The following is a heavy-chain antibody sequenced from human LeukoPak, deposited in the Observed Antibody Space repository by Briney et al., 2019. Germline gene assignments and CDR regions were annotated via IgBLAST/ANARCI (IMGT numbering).Heavy chain of an antibody. CDR2: IYYSGNT. Sequence: SETLSLTCTVSAGSISNYYWNWIRQSPGKGLEWIGYIYYSGNTNYNPSLKSRVTISIDTSKNQFSLRLSSVTAADTAVYYCARGGGESSSSQDYDYWGQGTLVTVSS. CDR1: AGSISNYY. J-gene: IGHJ4*02. V-gene: IGHV4-59*01. CDR3: ARGGGESSSSQDYDY. D-gene: IGHD6-6*01.